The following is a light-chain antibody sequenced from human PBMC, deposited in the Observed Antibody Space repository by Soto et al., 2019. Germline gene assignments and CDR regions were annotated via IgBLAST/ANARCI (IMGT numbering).Light chain of an antibody. CDR3: AAWDDSLHGVV. Sequence: QLVLTQPPSASGTPGQRVTISCSGSSSNIGGNAVNWYQQLPGTAPKLLIYRNNQRFSGVPARFSGSKSGTSASLAISGLQSEDEADYYCAAWDDSLHGVVFGGGTKLTVL. V-gene: IGLV1-44*01. CDR2: RNN. CDR1: SSNIGGNA. J-gene: IGLJ2*01.